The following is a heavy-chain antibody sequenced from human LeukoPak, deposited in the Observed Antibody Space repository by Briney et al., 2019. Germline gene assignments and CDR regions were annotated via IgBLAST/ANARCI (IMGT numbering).Heavy chain of an antibody. Sequence: GSLRLSCAAPGFTFSSYAMSWVRQAPGKGLEWVSAISGSGGSTYYADSVKGRFTISRDNSKNTLHLQMNSLRAEDTVVYYCASSRVPRPTVTPDWYFDYWGQGTLVTVSS. CDR2: ISGSGGST. CDR3: ASSRVPRPTVTPDWYFDY. CDR1: GFTFSSYA. D-gene: IGHD4-17*01. V-gene: IGHV3-23*01. J-gene: IGHJ4*02.